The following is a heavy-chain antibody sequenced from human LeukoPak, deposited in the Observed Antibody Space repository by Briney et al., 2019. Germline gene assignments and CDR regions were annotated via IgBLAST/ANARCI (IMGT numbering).Heavy chain of an antibody. V-gene: IGHV4-34*01. CDR1: GGSFSGYY. D-gene: IGHD5-18*01. Sequence: SETLSLTCAVYGGSFSGYYWSWIRQPPGKGLEWIGEINDSGSTNYNPSLRSRVTISVDTSNNRVSLKVDSVTAADTAVYYCARRAGYDYGQIDHWGRGTLVTVSS. J-gene: IGHJ4*02. CDR3: ARRAGYDYGQIDH. CDR2: INDSGST.